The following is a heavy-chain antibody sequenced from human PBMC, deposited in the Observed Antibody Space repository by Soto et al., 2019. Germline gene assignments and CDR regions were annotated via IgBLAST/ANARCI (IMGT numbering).Heavy chain of an antibody. V-gene: IGHV1-18*01. CDR3: ANYDILTGFHY. CDR2: ISAYNGNT. Sequence: ASVKVSCKASGYTFTSYGISWVRQAPGQGLEWMGWISAYNGNTNYAQKLQGRVTMTTDTSTSTAYMELRSLRSVDTAVYYCANYDILTGFHYWGQGTLVTVSS. D-gene: IGHD3-9*01. J-gene: IGHJ4*02. CDR1: GYTFTSYG.